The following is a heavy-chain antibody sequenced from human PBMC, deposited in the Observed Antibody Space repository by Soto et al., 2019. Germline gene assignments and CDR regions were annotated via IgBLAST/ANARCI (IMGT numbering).Heavy chain of an antibody. J-gene: IGHJ6*02. CDR3: ARQTEYYYASGRAAPLYGMDV. V-gene: IGHV4-39*01. CDR2: VYYSGRT. Sequence: QLQLQESGPGLVKPSETLSLTCTVSGGSISSISSYWGWIRQPPGKGLEWIGNVYYSGRTYSNPSLKSRLTISADTSKNQFSLKLTSMTAADTAVYFCARQTEYYYASGRAAPLYGMDVWGQGTTVTVSS. CDR1: GGSISSISSY. D-gene: IGHD3-10*01.